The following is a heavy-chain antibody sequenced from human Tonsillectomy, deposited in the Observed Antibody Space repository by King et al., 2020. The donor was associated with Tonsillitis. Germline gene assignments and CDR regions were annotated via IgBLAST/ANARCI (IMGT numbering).Heavy chain of an antibody. D-gene: IGHD4-17*01. J-gene: IGHJ5*02. V-gene: IGHV4-39*01. CDR2: IYYSGST. Sequence: LQLQESGPGLVKPSETLSLTCTVSGGSISSSDYYWGWIRQPPGKGLDWIGSIYYSGSTFYNPSLKSRVTISVDTSKNQFSLKLSSVTAADTAVYYCARHEISRRAVRSDWFDPWGQGTLVTVSS. CDR3: ARHEISRRAVRSDWFDP. CDR1: GGSISSSDYY.